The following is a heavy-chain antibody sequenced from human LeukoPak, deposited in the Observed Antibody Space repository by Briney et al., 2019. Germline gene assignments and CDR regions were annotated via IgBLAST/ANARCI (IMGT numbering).Heavy chain of an antibody. V-gene: IGHV3-23*01. CDR2: ISGSGGST. D-gene: IGHD6-6*01. CDR1: GFTFSSYA. CDR3: AKDLSGYSSSSACSY. Sequence: GGSLRLSCAASGFTFSSYAMSWVRQAPGEGLEWVSAISGSGGSTYYADSVKGRFTISRDNSKNTLYLQMNSLRAEDTAVYYCAKDLSGYSSSSACSYWGQGTLVTVSS. J-gene: IGHJ4*02.